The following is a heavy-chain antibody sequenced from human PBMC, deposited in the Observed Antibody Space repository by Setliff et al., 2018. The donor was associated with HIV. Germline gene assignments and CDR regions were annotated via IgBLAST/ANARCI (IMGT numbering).Heavy chain of an antibody. CDR1: GYTFSSYW. D-gene: IGHD6-19*01. CDR2: IQQHGSEV. Sequence: LRLSCAASGYTFSSYWMAWVRQCPGKGLEWVANIQQHGSEVHYVASVEGRFTISRDNAKNSLYLQMNSLRAEDTAVYYCANMQWASNAWYSFDYWGQGALVTVSS. V-gene: IGHV3-7*05. CDR3: ANMQWASNAWYSFDY. J-gene: IGHJ4*02.